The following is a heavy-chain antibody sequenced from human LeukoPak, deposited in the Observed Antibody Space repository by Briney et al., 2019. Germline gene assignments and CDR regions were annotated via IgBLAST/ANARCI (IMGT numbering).Heavy chain of an antibody. J-gene: IGHJ4*02. D-gene: IGHD3-10*01. CDR1: GGSISSYY. V-gene: IGHV4-4*07. CDR2: IYTSGST. CDR3: ARVVPYGSGSKFDY. Sequence: PSETLSLTCTVSGGSISSYYWSWIRQPAGKGLEWIGRIYTSGSTNYNPSLKNRVTISVDTSKNQFSLKLSSVTAADTAVYYCARVVPYGSGSKFDYWGQGTLVTVSS.